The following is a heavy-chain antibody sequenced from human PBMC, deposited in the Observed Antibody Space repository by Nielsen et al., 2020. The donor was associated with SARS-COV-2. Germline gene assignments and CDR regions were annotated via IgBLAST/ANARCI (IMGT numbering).Heavy chain of an antibody. CDR2: INGANGNT. CDR1: GYIFTNYA. D-gene: IGHD6-19*01. V-gene: IGHV1-3*01. J-gene: IGHJ5*02. CDR3: ARDPYNSGWFDP. Sequence: ASVQVSCKASGYIFTNYAMQWVRQAPGEGLEWMGWINGANGNTGYSQKFQGRVTITRDTSANTAFMELNSLRSEDTAVYFCARDPYNSGWFDPWGQGTLVTVSS.